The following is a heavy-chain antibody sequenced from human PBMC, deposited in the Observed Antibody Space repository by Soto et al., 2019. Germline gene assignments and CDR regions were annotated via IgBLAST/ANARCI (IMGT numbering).Heavy chain of an antibody. D-gene: IGHD5-18*01. CDR1: GFTFSDYY. CDR2: ISSSGSTI. J-gene: IGHJ4*02. V-gene: IGHV3-11*01. CDR3: AREVKIAAMENNPIDY. Sequence: GGSLRLSCAASGFTFSDYYMSWIRPAPGKGLEWVSYISSSGSTIYYADSVKGRFTISRDNAKNSLYLQMNSLRAEETAVYYCAREVKIAAMENNPIDYWGQGTLVTVSS.